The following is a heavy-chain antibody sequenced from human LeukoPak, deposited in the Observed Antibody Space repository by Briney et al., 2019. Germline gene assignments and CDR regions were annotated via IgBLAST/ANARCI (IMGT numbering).Heavy chain of an antibody. V-gene: IGHV3-23*01. CDR3: AKCFMVTPYAFDI. J-gene: IGHJ3*02. CDR1: GFTFSSYA. Sequence: PGGSLRLSCAASGFTFSSYAMSWARQAPGKGLEWVSAISGSGGSTYYADSVKGRFTISRDNSKNTLYLQMNGLRAEDTAVYYCAKCFMVTPYAFDIWGQGTMVTVSS. D-gene: IGHD4-23*01. CDR2: ISGSGGST.